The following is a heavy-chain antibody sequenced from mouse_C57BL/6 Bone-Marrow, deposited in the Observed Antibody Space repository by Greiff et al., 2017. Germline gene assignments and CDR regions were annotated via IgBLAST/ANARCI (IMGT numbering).Heavy chain of an antibody. CDR1: GFTFSSYG. CDR3: ERRDY. J-gene: IGHJ2*01. CDR2: ISSGGSYT. Sequence: EVMLVESGGDLVKPGGSLKLSCAASGFTFSSYGMSWVRQTPDQRLEWVATISSGGSYTYYPDSVKGRFTISRDNAKNTLYLQMSSLKSEDTAMYYCERRDYWGQGTTLTVSS. V-gene: IGHV5-6*02.